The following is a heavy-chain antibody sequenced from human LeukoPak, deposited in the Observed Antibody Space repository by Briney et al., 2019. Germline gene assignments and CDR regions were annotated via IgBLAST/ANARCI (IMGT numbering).Heavy chain of an antibody. CDR3: AIIGSGSYFFDY. V-gene: IGHV1-8*01. J-gene: IGHJ4*02. CDR2: MNPNSGNT. Sequence: ASVKVSCKASGYTFTRYDINWVRQATGQGLEWMGWMNPNSGNTGYAQKFQGRVTMTRNTSISTAYMELSSLRSEDTAVYYCAIIGSGSYFFDYWGQGTLVTVSS. CDR1: GYTFTRYD. D-gene: IGHD1-26*01.